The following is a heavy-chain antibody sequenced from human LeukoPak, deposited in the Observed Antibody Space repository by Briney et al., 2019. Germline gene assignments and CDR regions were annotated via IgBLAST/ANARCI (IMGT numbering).Heavy chain of an antibody. CDR3: ARWYYYDSSGAVDY. D-gene: IGHD3-22*01. CDR2: IYYTGST. J-gene: IGHJ4*02. Sequence: PSETLSLTCTVSGGSISSYYWSWIRQPPRKGLEWIGYIYYTGSTNYNPSLKSRVTISVDTSKNQFSLKLSSVTAADTAVYYCARWYYYDSSGAVDYWGQGTLVTVSS. V-gene: IGHV4-59*01. CDR1: GGSISSYY.